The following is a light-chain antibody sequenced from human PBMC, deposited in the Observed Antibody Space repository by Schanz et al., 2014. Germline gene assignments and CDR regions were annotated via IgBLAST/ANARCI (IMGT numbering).Light chain of an antibody. CDR1: SSDVGGYNS. V-gene: IGLV2-14*01. J-gene: IGLJ3*02. CDR2: DVS. CDR3: SSYSGSNTYVV. Sequence: QSALTQPASVSGSPGQSITISCTGTSSDVGGYNSVAWYQQHPGQAPQLMIFDVSYRPSGVSDRFSGSKSGNSAHLTISGLQAEDEAEYYCSSYSGSNTYVVFGGGTKLTVL.